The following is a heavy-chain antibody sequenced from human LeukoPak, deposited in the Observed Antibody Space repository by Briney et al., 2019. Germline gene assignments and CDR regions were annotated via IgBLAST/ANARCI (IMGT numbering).Heavy chain of an antibody. Sequence: GGSLRLSCAASGFTFSNYSMAWVRQAPGKGLEWVSFISSSSSYIYYADSVKGRFTISRDNAKNSLYLQMDSLRTEDTALYYCAHTVTPRYFQFWGQGTLVTVSS. CDR1: GFTFSNYS. CDR3: AHTVTPRYFQF. V-gene: IGHV3-21*01. J-gene: IGHJ1*01. CDR2: ISSSSSYI. D-gene: IGHD4-17*01.